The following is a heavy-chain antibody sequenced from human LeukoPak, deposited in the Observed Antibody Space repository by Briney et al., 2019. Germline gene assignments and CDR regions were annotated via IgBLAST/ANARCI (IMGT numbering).Heavy chain of an antibody. D-gene: IGHD2-21*01. CDR2: IGTAGDI. V-gene: IGHV3-13*01. CDR3: AKAPVTTCRGAYCYPFDY. J-gene: IGHJ4*02. Sequence: GGSLRLSCAASGFTFSNYDMHWVRQATGKGLEWVSGIGTAGDIYYPGSVKGRFTISRDSSKNTLFLQMNRLRPEDAAVYYCAKAPVTTCRGAYCYPFDYWGQGTLVTVSS. CDR1: GFTFSNYD.